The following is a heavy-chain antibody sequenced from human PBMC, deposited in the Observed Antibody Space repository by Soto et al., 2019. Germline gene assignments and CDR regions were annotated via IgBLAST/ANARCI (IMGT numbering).Heavy chain of an antibody. V-gene: IGHV3-43*01. CDR2: ISWDGGST. CDR3: AKVAGYGSGSYYDY. Sequence: LRLACAASGFTFDDYTMHWVRQAPGKGLEWVSLISWDGGSTYYADSVKGRFTISRDNSKNSLYLQMNSLRTEDTALYYCAKVAGYGSGSYYDYWGQRTLVTVSS. J-gene: IGHJ4*02. D-gene: IGHD3-10*01. CDR1: GFTFDDYT.